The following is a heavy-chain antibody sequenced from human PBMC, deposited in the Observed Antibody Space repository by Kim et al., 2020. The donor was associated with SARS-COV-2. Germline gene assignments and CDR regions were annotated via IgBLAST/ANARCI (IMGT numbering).Heavy chain of an antibody. J-gene: IGHJ4*02. D-gene: IGHD1-26*01. Sequence: GESLRLSCAASGFTFSTYWMHWVRQAPGKGLVWVSRINSDGSGTVYADSVKGRFTISRDNAKNTLYLQMNSLRVEDTAVYYCARSIVGPSTDYWGQGTLVTVSS. CDR2: INSDGSGT. V-gene: IGHV3-74*01. CDR1: GFTFSTYW. CDR3: ARSIVGPSTDY.